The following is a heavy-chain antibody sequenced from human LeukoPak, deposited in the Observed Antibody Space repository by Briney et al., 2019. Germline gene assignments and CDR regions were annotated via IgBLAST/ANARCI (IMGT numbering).Heavy chain of an antibody. CDR2: ISSSGSTI. Sequence: PGGSLRLSCAASGFTFSSYEMNWVRQAPGKGLEWVSYISSSGSTIYYADSVKGRFTISRDNAKNSLYLQMNSLRAEDTAVYYCASPYGSGSYYFRWGQGTLVTVSS. V-gene: IGHV3-48*03. CDR3: ASPYGSGSYYFR. CDR1: GFTFSSYE. D-gene: IGHD3-10*01. J-gene: IGHJ4*02.